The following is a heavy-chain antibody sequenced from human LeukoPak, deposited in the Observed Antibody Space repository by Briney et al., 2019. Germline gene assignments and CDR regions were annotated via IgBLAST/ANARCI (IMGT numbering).Heavy chain of an antibody. J-gene: IGHJ4*02. D-gene: IGHD6-19*01. CDR2: INSDGSNT. Sequence: PGGSLRLSRAASGFTFSSYWMQWVRQAPGKGLVWVARINSDGSNTSYADSVKGRFTISRDNAKNTLYLQRNSLRAEDTAVYYGARDSSGWSDYWGQGTLVTVPS. CDR3: ARDSSGWSDY. V-gene: IGHV3-74*01. CDR1: GFTFSSYW.